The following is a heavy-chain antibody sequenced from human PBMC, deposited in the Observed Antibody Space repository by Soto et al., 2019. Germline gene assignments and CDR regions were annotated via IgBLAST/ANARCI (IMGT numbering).Heavy chain of an antibody. J-gene: IGHJ6*02. CDR2: ISSSSSYI. CDR3: ARDLHSSGWYGYYYGMDV. D-gene: IGHD6-19*01. CDR1: GFTFSSYS. Sequence: GSLRLSCAASGFTFSSYSMNWVRQAPGKGLEWVSSISSSSSYIYYADSVKGRFTISRDNAKNSLYLQMNSLRAEDTAVYYCARDLHSSGWYGYYYGMDVWGQGTTVTVSS. V-gene: IGHV3-21*01.